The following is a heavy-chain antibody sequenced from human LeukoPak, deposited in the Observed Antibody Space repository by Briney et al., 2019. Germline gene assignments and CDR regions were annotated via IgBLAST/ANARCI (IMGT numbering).Heavy chain of an antibody. CDR1: GFTVSSNY. Sequence: GGSLRLSCAASGFTVSSNYMSWVRQAPGKGLEWVSVIYSGGSTYYADSVKGRFTISRDNSKNTLYLQMNSLRAEDTAVYYCARDPYYYGSGTSFDYWGQGTLVTVSS. V-gene: IGHV3-53*05. J-gene: IGHJ4*02. D-gene: IGHD3-10*01. CDR2: IYSGGST. CDR3: ARDPYYYGSGTSFDY.